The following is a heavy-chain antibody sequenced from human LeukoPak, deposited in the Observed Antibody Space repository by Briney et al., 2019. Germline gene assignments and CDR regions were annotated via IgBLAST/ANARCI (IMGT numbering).Heavy chain of an antibody. CDR2: IKQDESEK. Sequence: GGSLRLSCEASGFPFSTYWMSWVRQAPGKGLEWVANIKQDESEKYYVDSVKGRFTISRDNAKNSLYLQMNSLRAEDTAVYYCARLSDSISGFGFDIWGQGTTVTVSS. D-gene: IGHD3-22*01. V-gene: IGHV3-7*01. CDR3: ARLSDSISGFGFDI. J-gene: IGHJ3*02. CDR1: GFPFSTYW.